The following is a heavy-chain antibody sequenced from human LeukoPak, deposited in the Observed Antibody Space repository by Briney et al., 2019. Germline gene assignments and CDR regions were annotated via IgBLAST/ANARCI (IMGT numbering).Heavy chain of an antibody. CDR1: GGSISSSSYY. D-gene: IGHD6-19*01. J-gene: IGHJ5*02. V-gene: IGHV4-39*01. Sequence: PSETLSLTCTVSGGSISSSSYYWGWIRQPPGKGLEWIGSIYYSGSTYYNPPLKSRVTISVDTSKNQFSLKLSSVTAADTAVYYCARQGSSGWYRPRGSFDPWGQGTLVTVSS. CDR3: ARQGSSGWYRPRGSFDP. CDR2: IYYSGST.